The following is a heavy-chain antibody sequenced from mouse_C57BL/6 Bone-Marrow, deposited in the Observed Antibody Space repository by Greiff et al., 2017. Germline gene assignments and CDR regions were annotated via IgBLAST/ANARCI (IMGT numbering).Heavy chain of an antibody. CDR1: GYTFTTYP. CDR2: FHPYNDDT. V-gene: IGHV1-47*01. CDR3: ARGGNYGGYYFDY. D-gene: IGHD2-1*01. Sequence: VKLQQSGAELVKPGASVKMSCKASGYTFTTYPIEWMKQNHGKSLEWIGNFHPYNDDTKYNEKFKGKATLPVEKSSSTVYLELSRLTSDDSAVYYCARGGNYGGYYFDYWGQGTTLTVSS. J-gene: IGHJ2*01.